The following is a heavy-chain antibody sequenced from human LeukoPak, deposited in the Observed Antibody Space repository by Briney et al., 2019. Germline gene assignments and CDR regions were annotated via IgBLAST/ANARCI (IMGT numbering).Heavy chain of an antibody. CDR2: ISSSSSYI. Sequence: GGSLRLSCAASGFTFSSYWMGWVRQAPGKGLEWVSSISSSSSYIYYADSVKGRFTISRDNAKNSLYLQMNSLRAEDTAVYYCASTDSGSYPGMFYWGQGTLVTVSS. CDR1: GFTFSSYW. J-gene: IGHJ4*02. V-gene: IGHV3-21*01. CDR3: ASTDSGSYPGMFY. D-gene: IGHD1-26*01.